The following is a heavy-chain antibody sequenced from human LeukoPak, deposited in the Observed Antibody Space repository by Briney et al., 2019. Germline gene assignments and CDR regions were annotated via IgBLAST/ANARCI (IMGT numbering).Heavy chain of an antibody. V-gene: IGHV1-2*04. J-gene: IGHJ5*02. CDR1: GYTFTGYY. Sequence: ASVKVSCTASGYTFTGYYMHWVRQAPGQGLEWMGWINPNSGGTNYAQKFQGWVTMTRDTSISTAYMELSRLRSDDTAVYYCARGSITMVRGVISPNWFDPWGQGTLVTVSS. CDR3: ARGSITMVRGVISPNWFDP. D-gene: IGHD3-10*01. CDR2: INPNSGGT.